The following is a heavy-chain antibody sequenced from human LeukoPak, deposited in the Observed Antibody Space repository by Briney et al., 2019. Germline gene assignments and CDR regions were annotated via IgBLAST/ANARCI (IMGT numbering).Heavy chain of an antibody. CDR3: AKDGPSGGLTCNWFDP. V-gene: IGHV3-74*03. J-gene: IGHJ5*02. CDR2: ISHDATMT. CDR1: GFTFSGAW. Sequence: GGSLRLFCAASGFTFSGAWIHWVRQVPGKGLMWVSAISHDATMTEYTDSVKGRFTISRDNSKNTLYLQMNSLRAEDTAVYYCAKDGPSGGLTCNWFDPWGQGTLVTVSS. D-gene: IGHD5-12*01.